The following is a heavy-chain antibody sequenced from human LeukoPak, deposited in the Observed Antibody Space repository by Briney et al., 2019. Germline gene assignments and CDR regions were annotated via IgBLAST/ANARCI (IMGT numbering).Heavy chain of an antibody. D-gene: IGHD1-20*01. J-gene: IGHJ4*02. Sequence: GGSLRLSCAASGFTFSSYGMHWVRQAPGKGLEGVAVIWYDGSNKYYADSVKGRFTISRDNSKNTLYLRMNSLRAEDTAVYYCARANNWNPFDYWGQGTLVTVSS. CDR1: GFTFSSYG. V-gene: IGHV3-33*01. CDR2: IWYDGSNK. CDR3: ARANNWNPFDY.